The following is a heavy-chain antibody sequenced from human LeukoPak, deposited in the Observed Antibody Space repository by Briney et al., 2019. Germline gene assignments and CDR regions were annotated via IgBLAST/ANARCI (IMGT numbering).Heavy chain of an antibody. D-gene: IGHD6-19*01. J-gene: IGHJ4*02. CDR1: GFSFSSYW. CDR3: GRGGGGWIFDY. V-gene: IGHV3-7*05. Sequence: PGGSLRLSCATSGFSFSSYWMTWVRQAPGKGLEWVAIIKQDGSERHYVDSVKGRFTISRDSAKNSLILQMNSLRVEDTAVYHCGRGGGGWIFDYWGQGTLVTVAS. CDR2: IKQDGSER.